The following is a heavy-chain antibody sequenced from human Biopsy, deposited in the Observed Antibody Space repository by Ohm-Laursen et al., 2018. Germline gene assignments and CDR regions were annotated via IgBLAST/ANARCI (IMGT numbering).Heavy chain of an antibody. J-gene: IGHJ4*02. CDR1: GYTFTGYY. CDR3: AIDGNDFLTDYLKIDQ. V-gene: IGHV1-2*02. D-gene: IGHD3-9*01. CDR2: INPKSGGT. Sequence: ASVKVSCKASGYTFTGYYLHWVRQAPGQGLEWMGWINPKSGGTHYLEKFRGRVTMTRDTSISTAYMEVSSLRSDDAAVYYCAIDGNDFLTDYLKIDQWGQGTLVTVSS.